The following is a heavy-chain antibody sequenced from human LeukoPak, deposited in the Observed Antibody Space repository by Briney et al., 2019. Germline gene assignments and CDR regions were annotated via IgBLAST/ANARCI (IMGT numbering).Heavy chain of an antibody. CDR2: IYPGDSDT. Sequence: PGESLKISRKASGYTFTNYWIGWVRQMPGKGLEWMGIIYPGDSDTKYSPSFQGQVTISVDKSTNTAYLQWKSLKASDTAMYYCARGDVVRGVSWFDSWGQGALVTVSS. V-gene: IGHV5-51*01. D-gene: IGHD2-21*02. J-gene: IGHJ5*01. CDR1: GYTFTNYW. CDR3: ARGDVVRGVSWFDS.